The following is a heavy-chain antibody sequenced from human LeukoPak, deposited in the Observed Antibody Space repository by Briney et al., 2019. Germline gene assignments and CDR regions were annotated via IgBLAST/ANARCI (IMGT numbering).Heavy chain of an antibody. CDR2: IIPIFGTA. Sequence: ASVKVSCKASGGTFSSYAISWVRQAPGQGLEWMGGIIPIFGTANYAQKFQGRVTITTDESTSTAYMELSSLRSEDTAVYYCASPNSYYDFWSRYSPGAKEDAFDIWGQGTMVTVSS. J-gene: IGHJ3*02. D-gene: IGHD3-3*01. CDR1: GGTFSSYA. V-gene: IGHV1-69*05. CDR3: ASPNSYYDFWSRYSPGAKEDAFDI.